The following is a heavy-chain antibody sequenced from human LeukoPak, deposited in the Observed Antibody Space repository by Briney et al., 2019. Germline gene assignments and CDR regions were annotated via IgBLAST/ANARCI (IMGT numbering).Heavy chain of an antibody. Sequence: GGSLRLSCAASGFTFSSYGMHWVRQAPGKGLEWVAVIWYDGSNKYYADSVKGRFTISRDNSKNTLYLQMNSLRAEDAAVYYCASSGARYCSSTSCYTAKVRNYYYYYGMDVWGQGTTVTVSS. CDR3: ASSGARYCSSTSCYTAKVRNYYYYYGMDV. CDR2: IWYDGSNK. CDR1: GFTFSSYG. D-gene: IGHD2-2*02. V-gene: IGHV3-33*01. J-gene: IGHJ6*02.